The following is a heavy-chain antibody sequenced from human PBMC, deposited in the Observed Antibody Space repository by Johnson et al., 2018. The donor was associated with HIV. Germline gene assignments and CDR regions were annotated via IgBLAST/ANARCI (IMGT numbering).Heavy chain of an antibody. CDR3: AKDAAAAALRAFDN. D-gene: IGHD6-13*01. Sequence: EVQLVESGGGLVQPGGSLRLSCAASGFTFSSYAMSWVRQAPGKGLEWVSLINWDGDSTYYADSVKGRFTISRDNSKNTLFLQMNSLRAEDTAVYYCAKDAAAAALRAFDNWGQGTMVTVSS. CDR1: GFTFSSYA. J-gene: IGHJ3*02. V-gene: IGHV3-23*03. CDR2: INWDGDST.